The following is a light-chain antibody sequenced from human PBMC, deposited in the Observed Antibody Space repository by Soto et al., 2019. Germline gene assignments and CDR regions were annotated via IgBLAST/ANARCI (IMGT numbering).Light chain of an antibody. J-gene: IGLJ1*01. CDR1: SSDFAVYNY. CDR3: SSHPTSSSLQV. CDR2: GVS. Sequence: SALTQPASVSGSPGESITISCTGTSSDFAVYNYVSWYQQHPGKAPKLMLYGVSKRHSGVSNRFSGSKSGNRASLTISGLQAEDEADYSCSSHPTSSSLQVFGTGTKVTVL. V-gene: IGLV2-14*01.